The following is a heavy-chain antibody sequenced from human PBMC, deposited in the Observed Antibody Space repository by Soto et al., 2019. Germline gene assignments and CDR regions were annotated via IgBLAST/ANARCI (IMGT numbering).Heavy chain of an antibody. D-gene: IGHD2-15*01. J-gene: IGHJ4*02. V-gene: IGHV1-24*01. CDR2: FDPEDGET. CDR3: ARDKGYCSDTSCPDFDY. Sequence: GASVKVSCKVSGYTLTELSMHWVRQAPGKGLEWMGGFDPEDGETIYAQKFQGRVTMTEDTSTDTAYMELSSLRYEDTAVYYCARDKGYCSDTSCPDFDYWGQGTLVTVSS. CDR1: GYTLTELS.